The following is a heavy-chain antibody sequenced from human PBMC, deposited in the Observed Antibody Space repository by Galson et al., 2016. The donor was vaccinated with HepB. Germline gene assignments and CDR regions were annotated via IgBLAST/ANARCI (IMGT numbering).Heavy chain of an antibody. Sequence: SLRLSCAASGFTFGNYGMHWVRQAPGKGLGWVAIISYDGSDKYYPESVRGRFTISRDNPKNALHLQMNSLRAEDTAMYFCARHFSGSYLGQGTLVTVSS. CDR2: ISYDGSDK. J-gene: IGHJ4*02. CDR3: ARHFSGSY. CDR1: GFTFGNYG. D-gene: IGHD3-22*01. V-gene: IGHV3-30*03.